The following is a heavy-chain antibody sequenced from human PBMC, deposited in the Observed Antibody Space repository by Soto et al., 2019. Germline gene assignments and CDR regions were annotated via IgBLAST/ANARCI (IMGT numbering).Heavy chain of an antibody. CDR2: IWYDGSRK. V-gene: IGHV3-33*01. J-gene: IGHJ6*04. Sequence: QVQLVESGGGVVQPGRSLRLACAASGFTFSDYGMHWARQAPGKGLEWVAIIWYDGSRKYYADSVKGRFTISRDNSKNTLYLQMNSLRVDDTAVYYCMREADRNGEDVWGKGTTVTVSS. CDR1: GFTFSDYG. CDR3: MREADRNGEDV.